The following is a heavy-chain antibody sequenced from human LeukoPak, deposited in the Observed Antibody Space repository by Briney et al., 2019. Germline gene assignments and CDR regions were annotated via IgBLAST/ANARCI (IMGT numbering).Heavy chain of an antibody. Sequence: GGSLRLSCTVSGFTFSSYAMNWVRQAPGKGLEWVSAISGRGGSTYYADSVKGRFTISRDNAKNSLYLQMNSLRAEDTAVYYCARGRSFDYWGQGTLVTVSS. CDR1: GFTFSSYA. V-gene: IGHV3-23*01. CDR2: ISGRGGST. CDR3: ARGRSFDY. J-gene: IGHJ4*02.